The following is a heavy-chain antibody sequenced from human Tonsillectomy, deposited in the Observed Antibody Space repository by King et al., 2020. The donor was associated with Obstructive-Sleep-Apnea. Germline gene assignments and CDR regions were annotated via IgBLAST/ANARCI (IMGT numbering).Heavy chain of an antibody. CDR1: GFTFSNYG. Sequence: QLVQSGGGVVQPGRSLRLSCAASGFTFSNYGMHWVRQAPGKGLEWVAFIQYDGSNKYYADSVKGRFTISKDTSKNTLYLQMSSLRTDDTPVYYCAKVGYDFWSXYWXGGDXWGQGXLXTVXS. CDR2: IQYDGSNK. J-gene: IGHJ4*02. D-gene: IGHD3-3*01. CDR3: AKVGYDFWSXYWXGGDX. V-gene: IGHV3-30*02.